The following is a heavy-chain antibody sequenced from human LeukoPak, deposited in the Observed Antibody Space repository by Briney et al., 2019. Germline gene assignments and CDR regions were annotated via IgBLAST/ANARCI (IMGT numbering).Heavy chain of an antibody. CDR3: ARGHYDILTGYYTHFDY. D-gene: IGHD3-9*01. CDR2: ISYDGSSK. CDR1: GFTFSSYA. Sequence: GRPLRLSCAASGFTFSSYAMHWIRQAPGKGLKWVAVISYDGSSKYYADSVKGRFTISRDNSKNTLYLQMNSLRAEDTAVYYCARGHYDILTGYYTHFDYWGQGTLVTVSS. J-gene: IGHJ4*02. V-gene: IGHV3-30-3*01.